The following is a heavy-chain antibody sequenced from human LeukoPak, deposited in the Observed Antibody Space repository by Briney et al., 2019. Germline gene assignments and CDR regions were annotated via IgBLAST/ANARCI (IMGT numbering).Heavy chain of an antibody. CDR3: ARGYSSSSGFDY. D-gene: IGHD6-6*01. CDR1: GGSISGHY. V-gene: IGHV4-59*11. J-gene: IGHJ4*02. Sequence: SETLSLTCTVSGGSISGHYWSWIRQPPGKGLEWIAYIYDSGSTNYNPSLKSRVTISVDTSKNQFSLKLSSVTAADTAVYYCARGYSSSSGFDYWGQGTLVTVSS. CDR2: IYDSGST.